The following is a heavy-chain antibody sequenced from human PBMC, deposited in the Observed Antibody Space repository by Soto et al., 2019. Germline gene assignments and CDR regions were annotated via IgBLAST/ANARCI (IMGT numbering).Heavy chain of an antibody. CDR2: ISSSSSHT. CDR1: RFTFSNYS. V-gene: IGHV3-21*01. D-gene: IGHD3-22*01. Sequence: GSLRLSCAASRFTFSNYSMNWVRQAPGKGLEWVSSISSSSSHTYYADSVNGRFTISRDNAKSSLYLQMDSLRAEDTAVYYCARGGYAASGYYWGQGTLVTVSS. J-gene: IGHJ4*02. CDR3: ARGGYAASGYY.